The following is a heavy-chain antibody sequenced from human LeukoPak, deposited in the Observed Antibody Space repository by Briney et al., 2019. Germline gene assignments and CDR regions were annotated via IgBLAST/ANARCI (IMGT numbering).Heavy chain of an antibody. V-gene: IGHV3-11*04. Sequence: GGSLRLSCAASGFTFSDYYMSWIRQAPGEGLEWVSYISSSGSTIYYADSVKGRFTISRDNAKNSLYLQMNSLRAEDTAVYYCATSGWYGYYYFDYWGQGTMVTVSS. CDR3: ATSGWYGYYYFDY. J-gene: IGHJ4*02. CDR2: ISSSGSTI. D-gene: IGHD6-19*01. CDR1: GFTFSDYY.